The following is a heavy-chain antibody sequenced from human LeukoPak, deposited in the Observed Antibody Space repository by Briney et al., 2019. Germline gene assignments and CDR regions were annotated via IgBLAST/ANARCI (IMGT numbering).Heavy chain of an antibody. J-gene: IGHJ4*02. CDR1: GYTFTSYG. CDR2: ISAYNGDT. Sequence: ASVKVSCKASGYTFTSYGISWVRQAPGQGLEWMAWISAYNGDTNYAHKVQGRVTVTTDTSTSTAYMELRNLTSDDTATYYCARTYYYGTSRYYYLDLDYWGQGTLVTVSS. D-gene: IGHD3-22*01. CDR3: ARTYYYGTSRYYYLDLDY. V-gene: IGHV1-18*01.